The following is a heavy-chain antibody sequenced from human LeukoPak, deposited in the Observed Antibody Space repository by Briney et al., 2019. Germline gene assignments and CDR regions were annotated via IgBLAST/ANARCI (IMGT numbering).Heavy chain of an antibody. CDR3: ARDAFSRITVFGVVSDAFDI. D-gene: IGHD3-3*01. V-gene: IGHV3-7*01. J-gene: IGHJ3*02. Sequence: GGSLRLSCAVSGFTFSNYWMSWVRRAPGKGLEWVANIKQDGSEKYYVDSVKGRITISRDNAKNSLYLQMNSLRAEDTAVYYCARDAFSRITVFGVVSDAFDIWGQGTMVTVSS. CDR1: GFTFSNYW. CDR2: IKQDGSEK.